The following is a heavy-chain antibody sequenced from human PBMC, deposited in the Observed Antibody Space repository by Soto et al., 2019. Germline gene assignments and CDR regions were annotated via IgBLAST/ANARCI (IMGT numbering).Heavy chain of an antibody. CDR3: ARVGATVPARNYYYCTGMDV. Sequence: QVQLVQSGAEVKKPGSSVKISCKASISKPSGGPFRSFAISWGRQPPGQGLEWMGGIIPIYGSPTYAENFQGRVTLTADESSSTVYMELSSLRSEDTAVYYCARVGATVPARNYYYCTGMDVWGQGTAVTVSS. CDR2: IIPIYGSP. J-gene: IGHJ6*02. CDR1: GGPFRSFA. V-gene: IGHV1-69*01. D-gene: IGHD3-10*02.